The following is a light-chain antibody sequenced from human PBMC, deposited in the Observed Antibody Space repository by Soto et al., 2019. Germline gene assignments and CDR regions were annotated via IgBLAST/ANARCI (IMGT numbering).Light chain of an antibody. Sequence: QPVLTQPPSVSGAPGQRVTISCTGSSSNIGAGYDVHWYQQLPGTAPKLLIYGNSNRPSGVPDRFSGSKSGTSASLAITGLQAEDEADYYCQSYDSSLSGLVFGGGPKVTVL. CDR2: GNS. CDR1: SSNIGAGYD. V-gene: IGLV1-40*01. CDR3: QSYDSSLSGLV. J-gene: IGLJ2*01.